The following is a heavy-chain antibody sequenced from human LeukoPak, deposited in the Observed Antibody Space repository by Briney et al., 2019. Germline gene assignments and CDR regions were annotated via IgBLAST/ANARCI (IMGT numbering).Heavy chain of an antibody. V-gene: IGHV3-66*01. CDR1: EFSVGSNY. CDR2: IYSGGST. J-gene: IGHJ5*02. Sequence: PGGSLRLSCAASEFSVGSNYMTWVRQAPGKGLEWVSLIYSGGSTYYADSVKGRFTISRDNSKNTLYLQMNSLRAEDTAVYYCARDNQLRGLELLPNWFDPWGQGTLVTVSS. D-gene: IGHD1-7*01. CDR3: ARDNQLRGLELLPNWFDP.